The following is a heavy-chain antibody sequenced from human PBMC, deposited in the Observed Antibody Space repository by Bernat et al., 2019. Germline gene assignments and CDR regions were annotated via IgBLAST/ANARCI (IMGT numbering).Heavy chain of an antibody. CDR1: GYTFTSYG. CDR3: ARGGWLQLAYYYYGMDV. D-gene: IGHD5-24*01. Sequence: QVQLVQSGAEVKKPGASVKVSCKASGYTFTSYGISWVRQAPGQGLEWMGWISAYNGNTNYAQKFQGWVTMTRDTSISTAYMELSRLRSDDTAVYYCARGGWLQLAYYYYGMDVWGQGTTVTVSS. J-gene: IGHJ6*02. CDR2: ISAYNGNT. V-gene: IGHV1-18*01.